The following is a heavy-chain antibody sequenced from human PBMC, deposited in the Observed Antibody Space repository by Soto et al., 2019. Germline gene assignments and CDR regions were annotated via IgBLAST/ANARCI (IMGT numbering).Heavy chain of an antibody. Sequence: QVQLVQSGAEVKKPGASVKVSCKASGYTFTSYGISWVRQAPGQGLEWMGWISTYNGNTKYAQKLQGRVTMTTEPATSTAYMELRSVRSDDTAVFYCAREMVRGVGSDYWGQGTLVTVSS. J-gene: IGHJ4*02. CDR3: AREMVRGVGSDY. V-gene: IGHV1-18*01. D-gene: IGHD3-10*01. CDR2: ISTYNGNT. CDR1: GYTFTSYG.